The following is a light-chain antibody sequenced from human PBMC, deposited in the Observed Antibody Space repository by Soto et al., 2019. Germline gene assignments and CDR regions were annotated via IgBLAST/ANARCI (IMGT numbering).Light chain of an antibody. Sequence: EIVMTQSPATLSLSPGERATLSCRASQSVSSNLAWYQQNPGQAPRLLIYGASTRATGIPARFSGSGSGTEFTLTISSLQSEDVAVYYCQQYNNWPPWTFGQGTKVEIK. J-gene: IGKJ1*01. V-gene: IGKV3-15*01. CDR1: QSVSSN. CDR2: GAS. CDR3: QQYNNWPPWT.